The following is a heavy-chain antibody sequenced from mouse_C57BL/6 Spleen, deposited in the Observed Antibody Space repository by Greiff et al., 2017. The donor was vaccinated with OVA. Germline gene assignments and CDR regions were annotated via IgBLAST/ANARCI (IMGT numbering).Heavy chain of an antibody. CDR1: GYSITSGYY. CDR2: ISYDGSN. J-gene: IGHJ3*01. CDR3: AREAFAY. V-gene: IGHV3-6*01. Sequence: EVQLQQSGPGLVKPSQSLSLTCSVTGYSITSGYYWNWIRQFPGNKLEWLGYISYDGSNNYNPSLKNRISITRDTSKNQFFLKLNSVTTEDTATYYCAREAFAYWGQGTLVTVSA.